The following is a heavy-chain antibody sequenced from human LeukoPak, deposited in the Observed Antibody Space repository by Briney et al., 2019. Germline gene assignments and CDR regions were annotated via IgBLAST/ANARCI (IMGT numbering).Heavy chain of an antibody. CDR1: GYSFTNYW. V-gene: IGHV5-51*01. CDR2: IYPGDSDT. J-gene: IGHJ4*02. CDR3: ARHNCTSTTKSRHYFDP. Sequence: GESLKISCKGSGYSFTNYWIGWVGQMPGRGLEWMEIIYPGDSDTRYSPSFQGQVTISADKSISTAYLQWSGLKASDTAMYYCARHNCTSTTKSRHYFDPWGQGTLVTVSS. D-gene: IGHD2/OR15-2a*01.